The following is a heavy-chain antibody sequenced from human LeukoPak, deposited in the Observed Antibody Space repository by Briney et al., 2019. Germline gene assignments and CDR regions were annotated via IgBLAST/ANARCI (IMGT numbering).Heavy chain of an antibody. CDR3: GRDYDFWSGYNDY. Sequence: PGGSLRLSCAASGFTFSSYNMNWVRQAPGKGLEWVSFISSSGDIIYYADSVKGRFTLSRDNAKHSLYLQMNSLRAEGTAVYYCGRDYDFWSGYNDYWGQGTLVTVSS. D-gene: IGHD3-3*01. V-gene: IGHV3-48*01. J-gene: IGHJ4*02. CDR1: GFTFSSYN. CDR2: ISSSGDII.